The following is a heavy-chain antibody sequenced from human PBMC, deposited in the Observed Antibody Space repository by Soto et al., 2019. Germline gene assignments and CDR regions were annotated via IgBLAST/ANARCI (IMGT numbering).Heavy chain of an antibody. Sequence: QVQLVESGGGVVQPGRSLRLSCAASGFTFSSYGMHWVRQAPGKGLEWVAVIWYDGSNKDYADSVKGRFTISRDNSKNTLYLQMNSLRAEDTAVYYCASDYYGDYGEDGMDVWGQGTTVTVSS. CDR3: ASDYYGDYGEDGMDV. CDR2: IWYDGSNK. D-gene: IGHD4-17*01. V-gene: IGHV3-33*01. J-gene: IGHJ6*02. CDR1: GFTFSSYG.